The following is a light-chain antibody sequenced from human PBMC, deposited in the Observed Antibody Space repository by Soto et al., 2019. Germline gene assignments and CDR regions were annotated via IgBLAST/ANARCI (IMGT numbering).Light chain of an antibody. J-gene: IGKJ1*01. CDR3: QQYNTCSGT. CDR2: KAS. V-gene: IGKV1-5*03. Sequence: DIQMTQSPSTLSASVGDRGTITCRASQSISSWLAWYQQKPGKAPKLLIHKASILRSGVPSRFSGSVSGTEFPLTISSLQPDDFATYYCQQYNTCSGTFGPGTKVEIK. CDR1: QSISSW.